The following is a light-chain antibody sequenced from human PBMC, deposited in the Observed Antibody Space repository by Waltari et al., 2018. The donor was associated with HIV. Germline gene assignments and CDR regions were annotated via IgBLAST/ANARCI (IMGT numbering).Light chain of an antibody. J-gene: IGLJ2*01. CDR2: RNN. CDR1: SDNVGHQG. CDR3: SAWDSSLTGWI. V-gene: IGLV10-54*01. Sequence: AGLSQPPSLSTGLGQTATLTCTGNSDNVGHQGAVSLQHHQGLPPRLLSHRNNNRPSGVSDRFSTATSGNTAFLTIRGLRSEDEADYFCSAWDSSLTGWIFGGGTQLAVL.